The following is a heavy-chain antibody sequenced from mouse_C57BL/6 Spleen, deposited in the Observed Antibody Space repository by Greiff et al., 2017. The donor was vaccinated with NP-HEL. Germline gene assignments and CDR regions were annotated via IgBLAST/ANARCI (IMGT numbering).Heavy chain of an antibody. V-gene: IGHV5-16*01. CDR1: GFTFSDYY. Sequence: EVMLVESEGGLVQPGSSMKLSCTASGFTFSDYYMAWVRQVPEKGLEWVANINYDGSSTYYLDSLKSRFIISRDNAKNILYLQMSSLKSEDTATYYCARDEGYYYGTWGQGTTLTVSS. CDR2: INYDGSST. CDR3: ARDEGYYYGT. D-gene: IGHD1-1*01. J-gene: IGHJ2*01.